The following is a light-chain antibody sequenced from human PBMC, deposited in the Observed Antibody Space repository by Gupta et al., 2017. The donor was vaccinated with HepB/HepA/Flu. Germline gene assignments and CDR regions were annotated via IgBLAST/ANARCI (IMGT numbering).Light chain of an antibody. J-gene: IGLJ2*01. CDR2: KDS. V-gene: IGLV3-25*03. Sequence: SYELTQPPSWGVWRGKTARITCSGDALPKQYAYWYQQKPGQAPVLVIYKDSERPSGIPEQFSGSSSGTTVTLTISGVQAEDEADYYCQSADSSGTPYVVFGGGTKLTVL. CDR1: ALPKQY. CDR3: QSADSSGTPYVV.